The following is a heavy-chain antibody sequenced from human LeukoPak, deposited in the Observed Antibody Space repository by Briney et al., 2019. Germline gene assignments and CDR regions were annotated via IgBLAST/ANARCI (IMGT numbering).Heavy chain of an antibody. V-gene: IGHV3-7*01. CDR3: ARSQLAAFDI. D-gene: IGHD5-24*01. J-gene: IGHJ3*02. CDR1: GFTLSSYW. CDR2: IKQDGSEK. Sequence: GGSLRLSCAASGFTLSSYWMGWVRQAPGKGQEWVANIKQDGSEKYYVDSVKGRFTISRDNAKNSLYLQMNSLRAEDTAVYYCARSQLAAFDIWGQGTMVTVSS.